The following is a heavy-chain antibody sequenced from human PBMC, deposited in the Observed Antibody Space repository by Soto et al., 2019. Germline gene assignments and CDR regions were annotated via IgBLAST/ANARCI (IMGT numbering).Heavy chain of an antibody. CDR3: ARGLYYYGSGSFP. J-gene: IGHJ5*02. CDR2: INHSGST. D-gene: IGHD3-10*01. Sequence: SETLSLTCAVYGGSFSGYYWSWIRQPPGKGLEWIGEINHSGSTNYNPSLKSRVTISVGTSKNQFSLKLSSVTAADTAVYYCARGLYYYGSGSFPWGQGTLVTVSS. CDR1: GGSFSGYY. V-gene: IGHV4-34*01.